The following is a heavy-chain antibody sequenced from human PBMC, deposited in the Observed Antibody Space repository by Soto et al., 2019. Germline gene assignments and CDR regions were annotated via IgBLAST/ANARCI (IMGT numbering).Heavy chain of an antibody. J-gene: IGHJ5*02. Sequence: QVQLQQWGAGLLKPSETLSLTCAVYSGSFSGYYWSWIRQPPGKGLEWIGEINHSGSTNYNPSLKSRVTISVDTSKNQFSLKLSSVTAADTAVYYCARGGLGLVRGVLSPFGPWGQGTLVTVSS. CDR1: SGSFSGYY. D-gene: IGHD3-10*01. V-gene: IGHV4-34*01. CDR3: ARGGLGLVRGVLSPFGP. CDR2: INHSGST.